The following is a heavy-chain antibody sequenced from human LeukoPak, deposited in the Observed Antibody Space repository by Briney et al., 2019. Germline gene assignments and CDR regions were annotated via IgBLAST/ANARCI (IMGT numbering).Heavy chain of an antibody. D-gene: IGHD2-8*01. V-gene: IGHV4-61*02. CDR2: IYTSGST. J-gene: IGHJ4*02. CDR3: ARNHYCTNGVCYYFDY. CDR1: GGSISSGSYY. Sequence: SETLSLTCTVSGGSISSGSYYWSWIRQPAGKRLEWIGRIYTSGSTNYNPSLKSRVTISVDTSKNQFSLKLSSVTAADTAVYYCARNHYCTNGVCYYFDYWGQGTLVTVSS.